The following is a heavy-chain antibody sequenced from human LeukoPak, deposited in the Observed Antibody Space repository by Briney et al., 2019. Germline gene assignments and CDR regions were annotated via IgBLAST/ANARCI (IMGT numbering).Heavy chain of an antibody. CDR2: VSAYNGNT. CDR1: GYTFTTYG. D-gene: IGHD6-13*01. V-gene: IGHV1-18*01. J-gene: IGHJ5*02. CDR3: ARDLFRSWTPFDP. Sequence: ASVKVSCKASGYTFTTYGISWVRQAPGQGLEWMGWVSAYNGNTNYAQKLQGRVTMTTDTSANTAYMELGSLRSDDTAVYYCARDLFRSWTPFDPWGQGTLVTVSS.